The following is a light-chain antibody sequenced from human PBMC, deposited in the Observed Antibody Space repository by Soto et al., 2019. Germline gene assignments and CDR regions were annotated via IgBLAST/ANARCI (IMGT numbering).Light chain of an antibody. CDR2: GAS. CDR1: QSVSSNY. Sequence: IVLTQSPGTLSLSPGERATLSCRASQSVSSNYLAWYQLKPGQAPRLLIYGASSRATGIPDRFSGSGSGTDFTLTISRLEPEDFATYYCQQSYSTPITFGQGTRLEIK. V-gene: IGKV3-20*01. J-gene: IGKJ5*01. CDR3: QQSYSTPIT.